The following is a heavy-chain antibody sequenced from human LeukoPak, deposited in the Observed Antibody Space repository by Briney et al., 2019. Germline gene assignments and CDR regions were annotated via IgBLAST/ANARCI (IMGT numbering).Heavy chain of an antibody. V-gene: IGHV2-5*02. Sequence: SGPTLVNPTQTPTLTCTYYGFSLNTRALGMGWIRQPPRRALEWLAHIYWDDDRRYCPSLKSSLTITKDTSKNQVVLTMTNMDPVDTATYFCAHRKNYYDSSVFDNWGQGTLVTVSS. CDR2: IYWDDDR. CDR1: GFSLNTRALG. J-gene: IGHJ4*02. CDR3: AHRKNYYDSSVFDN. D-gene: IGHD3-22*01.